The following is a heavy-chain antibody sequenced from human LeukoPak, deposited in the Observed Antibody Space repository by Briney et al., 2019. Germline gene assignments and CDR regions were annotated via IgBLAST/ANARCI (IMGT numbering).Heavy chain of an antibody. CDR3: ARVWTTWGFDY. V-gene: IGHV4-30-4*01. CDR2: IYYSGGT. CDR1: GGSVSSGDYY. J-gene: IGHJ4*02. D-gene: IGHD3/OR15-3a*01. Sequence: SETLSLTCAVSGGSVSSGDYYWSWIRQPPGKGLEWIGYIYYSGGTYYNPSLKSRVTISVDTSKNQFSLKLSSVTAADTAVYYCARVWTTWGFDYWGQGTLVTVSS.